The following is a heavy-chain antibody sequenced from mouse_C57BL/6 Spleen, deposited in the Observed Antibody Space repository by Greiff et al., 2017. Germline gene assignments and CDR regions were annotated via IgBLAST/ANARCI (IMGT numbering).Heavy chain of an antibody. J-gene: IGHJ1*03. CDR1: GYSFTGYY. Sequence: EVKLMESGPELVKPGASVKISCKASGYSFTGYYMNWVKQSPEKSLEWIGEINPSTGGTTYNQKFKAKATLTVDKSSSTAYMQLKSLTSEDSAVYYCARGSYYYGSSYGYFDVWGTGTTVTVSS. CDR2: INPSTGGT. CDR3: ARGSYYYGSSYGYFDV. V-gene: IGHV1-42*01. D-gene: IGHD1-1*01.